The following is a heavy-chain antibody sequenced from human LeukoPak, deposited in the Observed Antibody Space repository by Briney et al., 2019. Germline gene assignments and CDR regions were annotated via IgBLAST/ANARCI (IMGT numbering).Heavy chain of an antibody. Sequence: GGSLRLSCAASGFTFDDYGMSWVRQAPGKGLEWVSGINWNGGSTGYADSVKGRFTISRDNAKNSLYLQMNSLRAEDTALYHCARLRDGYYYYYYMDVWGKGTTVTISS. CDR3: ARLRDGYYYYYYMDV. CDR1: GFTFDDYG. D-gene: IGHD4-17*01. J-gene: IGHJ6*03. V-gene: IGHV3-20*01. CDR2: INWNGGST.